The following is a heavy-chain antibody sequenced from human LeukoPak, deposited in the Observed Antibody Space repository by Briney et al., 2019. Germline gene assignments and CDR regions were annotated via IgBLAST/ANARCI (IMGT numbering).Heavy chain of an antibody. J-gene: IGHJ5*02. D-gene: IGHD2-15*01. CDR3: ASIVVVVAATPGWNWFDP. Sequence: SETLSLTCTVSGGSISSSSYYWGWIRQPPGKGLEWIGSIYYSGSTYYNPSLKSRVTISVDTSKNQFSLKLSSVTAADTAVYYCASIVVVVAATPGWNWFDPWGQGTLVTVSS. CDR1: GGSISSSSYY. CDR2: IYYSGST. V-gene: IGHV4-39*01.